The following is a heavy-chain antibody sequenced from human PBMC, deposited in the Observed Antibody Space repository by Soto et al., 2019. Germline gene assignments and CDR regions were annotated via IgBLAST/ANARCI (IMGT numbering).Heavy chain of an antibody. J-gene: IGHJ6*02. D-gene: IGHD3-10*01. V-gene: IGHV1-69*12. Sequence: QVQLVQSGAEVKKPGSSVKVSCKASGGTVSSYAISWVRQAPGQGLEWMGGTIPIFGTADYAQKFQGRVTLTAHEATXXAYMELSSLRSEDTAVYYCARSGARPGDYYYGMDVWGQGTTVTVSS. CDR3: ARSGARPGDYYYGMDV. CDR1: GGTVSSYA. CDR2: TIPIFGTA.